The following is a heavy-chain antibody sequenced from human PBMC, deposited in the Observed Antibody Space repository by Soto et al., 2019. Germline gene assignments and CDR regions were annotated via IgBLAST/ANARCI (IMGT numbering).Heavy chain of an antibody. V-gene: IGHV1-8*01. CDR1: GYTFTSYD. J-gene: IGHJ4*02. Sequence: QVQLVQSGAEVKKPGASVKVSCKASGYTFTSYDINWVREASGQGLEWMGWMSPKSRNTGYAQKFQGRVTMTRSTSISTAYMELSSLTSEDTAVYYCARGPPNWGFDSWGQGTLVTVSS. CDR3: ARGPPNWGFDS. D-gene: IGHD7-27*01. CDR2: MSPKSRNT.